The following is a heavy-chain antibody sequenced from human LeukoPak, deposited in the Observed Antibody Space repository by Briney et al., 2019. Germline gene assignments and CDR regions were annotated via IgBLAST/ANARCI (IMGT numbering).Heavy chain of an antibody. J-gene: IGHJ6*02. Sequence: GGSLRLSCAASGFTFSSYAMSWVRQAPGKGLEWVSAISGSGGSTYYADSVKGRFTISRDNSKNTLYLQMNSLRAEDTAVYYCAKVGVATIAWRHRDVCGMDVWGQGTTVTVSS. CDR1: GFTFSSYA. CDR3: AKVGVATIAWRHRDVCGMDV. D-gene: IGHD5-12*01. V-gene: IGHV3-23*01. CDR2: ISGSGGST.